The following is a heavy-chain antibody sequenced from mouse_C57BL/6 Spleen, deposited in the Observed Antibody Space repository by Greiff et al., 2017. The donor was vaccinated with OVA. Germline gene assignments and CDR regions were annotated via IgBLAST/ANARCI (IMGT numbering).Heavy chain of an antibody. D-gene: IGHD4-1*01. V-gene: IGHV1-26*01. J-gene: IGHJ3*01. CDR2: INPNNGGT. Sequence: VQLQQSGPELVKPGASVKISCKASGYTFTDYYMNWVKQSHGKSLEWIGDINPNNGGTSYNQKFKGKATLTVDKSSSTAYMELRSLTSEDSAVYYCARGGVNWDWFAYWGQGTLVTVSA. CDR1: GYTFTDYY. CDR3: ARGGVNWDWFAY.